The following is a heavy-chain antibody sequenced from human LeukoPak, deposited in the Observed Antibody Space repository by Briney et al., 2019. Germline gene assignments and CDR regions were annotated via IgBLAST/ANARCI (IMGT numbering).Heavy chain of an antibody. CDR2: MSSGGTT. CDR1: GFTFSSYA. D-gene: IGHD1-26*01. J-gene: IGHJ6*02. V-gene: IGHV3-66*01. Sequence: GGSLRLSCAASGFTFSSYAMSWVRQAPGKGLEWVSIMSSGGTTSYADSVKGRFTISRDNSRNTLYLQMNSLRAEDTAVYYCATRGAPGYYYGMDVWGQGTTVTVSS. CDR3: ATRGAPGYYYGMDV.